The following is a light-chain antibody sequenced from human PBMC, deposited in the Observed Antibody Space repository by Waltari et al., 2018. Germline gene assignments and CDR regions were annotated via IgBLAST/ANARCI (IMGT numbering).Light chain of an antibody. CDR3: QSFDSSLSASV. J-gene: IGLJ3*02. CDR2: ANT. V-gene: IGLV1-40*01. CDR1: SSNFGAGYD. Sequence: QSVLTQPPSMSGAPGQKVTIPCTGGSSNFGAGYDVHGYQQFPGAAPKLLIFANTNRASGVPGRFSGSKSGTSASLAIAGLQSEDEAVYYCQSFDSSLSASVFGGGTKLTVL.